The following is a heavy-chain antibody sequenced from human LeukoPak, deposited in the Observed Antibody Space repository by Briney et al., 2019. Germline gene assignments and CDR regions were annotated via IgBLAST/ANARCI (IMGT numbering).Heavy chain of an antibody. J-gene: IGHJ4*02. CDR3: AREGVRYYYDSSGYYSLDY. Sequence: SVKVSCKASGGTFSSYAISWVRQAPGQGLEWMGGIIPIFGTANYAQKFQGRVTITADESTSTAYMELSSLRSEDTAVYYCAREGVRYYYDSSGYYSLDYWGQGTLVTVSS. CDR1: GGTFSSYA. CDR2: IIPIFGTA. D-gene: IGHD3-22*01. V-gene: IGHV1-69*13.